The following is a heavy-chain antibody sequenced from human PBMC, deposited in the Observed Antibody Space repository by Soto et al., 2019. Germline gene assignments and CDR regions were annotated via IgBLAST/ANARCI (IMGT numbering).Heavy chain of an antibody. D-gene: IGHD3-16*01. CDR1: GFTFSSYS. CDR2: ISTSSSTI. J-gene: IGHJ5*02. CDR3: ARDLWGVGVPGP. Sequence: EVQLVESGGGLVQPGGSLRLSCAASGFTFSSYSMNWVRQAPGKGLEWVSYISTSSSTIYYAYSVKGRFTISRDNAKNSLYLQMNSLRAEDTAVYYCARDLWGVGVPGPWGQGTLVTVSS. V-gene: IGHV3-48*01.